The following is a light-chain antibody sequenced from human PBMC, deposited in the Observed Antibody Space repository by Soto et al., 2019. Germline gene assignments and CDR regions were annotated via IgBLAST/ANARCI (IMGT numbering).Light chain of an antibody. CDR1: QGIDSS. Sequence: ILLTQSPSSLSASVGDRVTITCRASQGIDSSFAWYQQKPGKAPKLLIYAASSLQSGVPSRFSGSGSGTEFTLTISSLQPDDFATYYCQHYNSYSEAFGQGTKVDIK. J-gene: IGKJ1*01. V-gene: IGKV1-9*01. CDR2: AAS. CDR3: QHYNSYSEA.